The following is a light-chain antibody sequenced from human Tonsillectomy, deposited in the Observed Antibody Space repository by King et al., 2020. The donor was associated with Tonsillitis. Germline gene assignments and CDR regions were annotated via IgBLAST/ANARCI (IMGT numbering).Light chain of an antibody. V-gene: IGKV3D-20*02. J-gene: IGKJ4*01. CDR3: QQRRSWRSC. Sequence: GVPSRFSASGSGTDFTLTISRLEPEDFAVYYCQQRRSWRSCVGGGTRVEIK.